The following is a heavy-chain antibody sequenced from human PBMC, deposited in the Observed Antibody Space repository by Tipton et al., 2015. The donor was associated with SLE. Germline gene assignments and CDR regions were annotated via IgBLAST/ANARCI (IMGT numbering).Heavy chain of an antibody. CDR1: GFTFSSYW. Sequence: SLRLSCTVSGFTFSSYWMTWVRQAPGKGLEWVANIKQDGGEKYYVDSVKSRFTISRDNAKNSLYLQMNSLRDEDTAVYHCARDVGRRDFDYWGQGTLVTVSS. V-gene: IGHV3-7*01. CDR2: IKQDGGEK. CDR3: ARDVGRRDFDY. J-gene: IGHJ4*02. D-gene: IGHD3-16*01.